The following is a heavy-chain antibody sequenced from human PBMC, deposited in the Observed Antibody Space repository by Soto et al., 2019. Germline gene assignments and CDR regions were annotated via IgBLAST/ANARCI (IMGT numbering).Heavy chain of an antibody. J-gene: IGHJ6*02. Sequence: QVQLVESGGGVVQPGRSLRLSCAASGFTFSSYGMHWVRQAPGKGLEWVAVISYDGSKEFYADSVKGRFTISRDNSKNTLYLQMNSLRAEDTAVYYCAKDLRRWSKDYYYNGMDVWGQGTPVTVSS. CDR3: AKDLRRWSKDYYYNGMDV. V-gene: IGHV3-30*18. CDR2: ISYDGSKE. D-gene: IGHD5-18*01. CDR1: GFTFSSYG.